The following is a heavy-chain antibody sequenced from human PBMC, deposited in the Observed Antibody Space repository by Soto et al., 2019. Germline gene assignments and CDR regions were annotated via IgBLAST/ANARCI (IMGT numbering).Heavy chain of an antibody. J-gene: IGHJ6*02. V-gene: IGHV1-69*06. Sequence: QVQLVQSGAEVKKPGSSVKVSCKASGGTCSSYAISWVRQALGQGLEWMGGIIPIFGTANYAQKFQGRVTFTADKSTSTAYMELSSLRSEDTAVYYCASPSLPITMVRGTYYYYYYGMDVWGQGTTVTVSS. CDR3: ASPSLPITMVRGTYYYYYYGMDV. CDR1: GGTCSSYA. D-gene: IGHD3-10*01. CDR2: IIPIFGTA.